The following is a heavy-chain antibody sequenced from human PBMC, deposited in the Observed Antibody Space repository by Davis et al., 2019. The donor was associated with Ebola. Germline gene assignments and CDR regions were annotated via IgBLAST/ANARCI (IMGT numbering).Heavy chain of an antibody. D-gene: IGHD2-2*02. CDR2: ISSSSSYI. Sequence: GGSLRLSCAASGFTFSSYAMSWVRQAPGKGLEWVSSISSSSSYIYYADSVKGRFTISRDNAKNSLYLQMNSLRAEDTAVYYCAREACSSISCYTYYFDYWGQGTLVTVSS. J-gene: IGHJ4*02. CDR3: AREACSSISCYTYYFDY. V-gene: IGHV3-21*01. CDR1: GFTFSSYA.